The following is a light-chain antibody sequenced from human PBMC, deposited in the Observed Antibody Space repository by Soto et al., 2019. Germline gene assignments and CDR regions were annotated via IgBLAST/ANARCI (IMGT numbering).Light chain of an antibody. CDR3: QQYTKWPLFT. CDR1: QSVSSN. CDR2: GTS. J-gene: IGKJ3*01. Sequence: EIVMTQSPATLYVSPGEIATLSCRASQSVSSNLAWYQQRRGQAPRLLIYGTSTRATGIPARFSGSGSGTESTRTIISLPSEDVAVYYCQQYTKWPLFTFGPGTRVD. V-gene: IGKV3-15*01.